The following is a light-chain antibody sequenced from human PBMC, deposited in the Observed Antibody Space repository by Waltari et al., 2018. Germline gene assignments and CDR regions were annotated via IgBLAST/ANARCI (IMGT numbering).Light chain of an antibody. Sequence: CRSSQCVGNRYLAVNQQNPCQAPRLRIYVASSRAAGIPYRFSGIGSGTDFTLTIRRLEPEDSAVYYCQQYGSALFTLGPGTKVEIK. CDR3: QQYGSALFT. CDR2: VAS. CDR1: QCVGNRY. V-gene: IGKV3-20*01. J-gene: IGKJ3*01.